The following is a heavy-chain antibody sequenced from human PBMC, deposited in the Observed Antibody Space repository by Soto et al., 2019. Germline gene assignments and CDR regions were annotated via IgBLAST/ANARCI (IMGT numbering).Heavy chain of an antibody. J-gene: IGHJ3*01. V-gene: IGHV3-23*01. CDR1: GFILNNYA. CDR2: IGGTDGDSDGVP. Sequence: VQLLESGGDLVQPGGSLRLSCVASGFILNNYAMSWVRQAPGTGLEWVSTIGGTDGDSDGVPWYEDSVKGRFTISRDSSAHTLFLHMDNLRADDSALYYYVKSGRNWGAFDFWGQGTTVVVSS. CDR3: VKSGRNWGAFDF. D-gene: IGHD7-27*01.